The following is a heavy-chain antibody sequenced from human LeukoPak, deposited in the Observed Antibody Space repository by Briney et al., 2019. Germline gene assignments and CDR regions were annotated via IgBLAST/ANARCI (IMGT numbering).Heavy chain of an antibody. V-gene: IGHV3-21*01. Sequence: KTGGSLRLSCAASGFIFTNAWMSWVRQAPGKGLEWVSSISSSSSYIYYADSVKGRFTISRDNAKNSLYLQINSLRAEDTAVYYCASNVFWSGHTTEIDPWGQGTLVTVSS. CDR3: ASNVFWSGHTTEIDP. CDR2: ISSSSSYI. J-gene: IGHJ5*02. D-gene: IGHD3-3*01. CDR1: GFIFTNAW.